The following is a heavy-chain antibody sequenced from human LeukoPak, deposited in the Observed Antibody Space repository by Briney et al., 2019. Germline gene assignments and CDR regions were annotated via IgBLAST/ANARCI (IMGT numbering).Heavy chain of an antibody. CDR2: INHSGST. V-gene: IGHV4-34*01. J-gene: IGHJ4*02. CDR3: ARGPPYYDLWSGYYH. D-gene: IGHD3-3*01. CDR1: GGSFSGYY. Sequence: SETLSLTCAVYGGSFSGYYWSWIRQPPGKGLEWIGEINHSGSTNYNPSLKSRVTISVDTSKNQFSLKLSSVTAVDTAVYYCARGPPYYDLWSGYYHWGQGTLVTVSS.